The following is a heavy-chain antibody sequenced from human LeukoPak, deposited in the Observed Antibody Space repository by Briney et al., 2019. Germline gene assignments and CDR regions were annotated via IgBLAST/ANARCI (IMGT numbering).Heavy chain of an antibody. J-gene: IGHJ4*02. CDR1: GFTFDDYA. V-gene: IGHV3-9*01. CDR3: AKDASLRSGYNWRYFDY. Sequence: AGGSLRLSCAASGFTFDDYAMHWVRQAPGKGLEWVSGISWYSGSIGYADSVKGRFTISRDNAKNSLYLQMNSLRAEDTALYYCAKDASLRSGYNWRYFDYWGQGTLVTVSS. CDR2: ISWYSGSI. D-gene: IGHD5-24*01.